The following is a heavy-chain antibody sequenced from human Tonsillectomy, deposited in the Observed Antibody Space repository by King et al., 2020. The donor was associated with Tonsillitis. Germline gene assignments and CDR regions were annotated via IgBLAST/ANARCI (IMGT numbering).Heavy chain of an antibody. CDR1: GGSISSSSCY. V-gene: IGHV4-39*01. CDR2: MYYSGST. CDR3: ATSYATTCAKPGGFDP. D-gene: IGHD1-26*01. J-gene: IGHJ5*02. Sequence: QLQESGPGLVKPSETLSLTCTVSGGSISSSSCYWGWIRQPPGKGLEWIATMYYSGSTYYNPSLKSRVTISVDTSKNQLSLKLSSVTAADTAVYYCATSYATTCAKPGGFDPWGQGTLVTVSS.